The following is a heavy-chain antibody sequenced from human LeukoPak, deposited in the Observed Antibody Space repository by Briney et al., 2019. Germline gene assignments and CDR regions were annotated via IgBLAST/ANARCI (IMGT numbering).Heavy chain of an antibody. J-gene: IGHJ3*02. CDR1: GFTFSSYE. Sequence: GGSLRLSCAASGFTFSSYEMNWVRQAPGKGLEWVSYISSSSSTIYYADSVKGRFTISRDNAKNSLYLQMNSLRAEDTAVYYCAREPPMIPLDIWGQGTMVTVSS. CDR2: ISSSSSTI. V-gene: IGHV3-48*01. CDR3: AREPPMIPLDI. D-gene: IGHD3-22*01.